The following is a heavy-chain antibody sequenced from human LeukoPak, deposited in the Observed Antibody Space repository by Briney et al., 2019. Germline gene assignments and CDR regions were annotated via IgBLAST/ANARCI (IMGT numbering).Heavy chain of an antibody. D-gene: IGHD2-15*01. CDR1: AFTFTISA. V-gene: IGHV1-58*02. Sequence: ASVTVSFTASAFTFTISAMQWVRQARGQRLERIGWIVVGSGNTNYAQKFQERVTITRDMSTSTAYMELSSLRSEDTAVYYCAAGWVCSGGSCYYYFDYWGQGTLVTVSS. CDR2: IVVGSGNT. CDR3: AAGWVCSGGSCYYYFDY. J-gene: IGHJ4*02.